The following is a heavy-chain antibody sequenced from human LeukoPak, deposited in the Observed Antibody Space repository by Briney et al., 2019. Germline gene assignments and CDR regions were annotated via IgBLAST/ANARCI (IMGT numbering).Heavy chain of an antibody. D-gene: IGHD4-17*01. Sequence: GGSLRLSCAASGFTFSSYEMNWVRQAPGKGLEGVSYITTSGSIIYYADSVKGRFTISRDNAKNSLYLQMNGLRVEDTAVYYCARERYGDYSYNYWGQGTLVTVSS. CDR3: ARERYGDYSYNY. V-gene: IGHV3-48*03. CDR1: GFTFSSYE. CDR2: ITTSGSII. J-gene: IGHJ4*02.